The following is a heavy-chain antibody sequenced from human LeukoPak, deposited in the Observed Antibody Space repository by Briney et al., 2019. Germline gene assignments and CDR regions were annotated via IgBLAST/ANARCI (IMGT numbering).Heavy chain of an antibody. V-gene: IGHV3-7*04. D-gene: IGHD3-3*01. J-gene: IGHJ6*03. CDR1: GFTFSSYW. CDR2: IKQDGSEK. Sequence: PGGSLRLSCAASGFTFSSYWMSWVRQAPGKGLEWVANIKQDGSEKYYVDSVKGRFTISRDNAKNSLYLQMNSLRVDDTAVYYCARGRFGVVINFYYFYYMDVWGKGTTVTVSS. CDR3: ARGRFGVVINFYYFYYMDV.